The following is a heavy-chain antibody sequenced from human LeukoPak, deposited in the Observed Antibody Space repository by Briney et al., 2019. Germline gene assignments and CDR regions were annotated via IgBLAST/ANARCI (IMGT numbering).Heavy chain of an antibody. Sequence: SETLSLTCTVSGGSISSYYWSWIRQPAGKGLEWIGRIYTSGSTNYNPSLKSRVTMSVDTSKNQFSLKLSSVTAADTAVYYCARKEWGYCSGGSCSATPSFDYWGQGTLVTVSS. CDR1: GGSISSYY. CDR3: ARKEWGYCSGGSCSATPSFDY. CDR2: IYTSGST. J-gene: IGHJ4*02. V-gene: IGHV4-4*07. D-gene: IGHD2-15*01.